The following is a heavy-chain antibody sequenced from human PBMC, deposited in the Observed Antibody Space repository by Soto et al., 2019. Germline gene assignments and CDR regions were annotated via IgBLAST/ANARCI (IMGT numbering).Heavy chain of an antibody. V-gene: IGHV1-69*05. J-gene: IGHJ4*02. Sequence: GASVKVSCKASGGTFSSYAISWVRQAPGQGLEWMGGFIPIFGTANYAQKLQGRVTMTTDTSTSTAYMELRSLRSDDTAVYYCARNSPPADYWGQGTLVTVSS. CDR2: FIPIFGTA. CDR1: GGTFSSYA. D-gene: IGHD2-21*01. CDR3: ARNSPPADY.